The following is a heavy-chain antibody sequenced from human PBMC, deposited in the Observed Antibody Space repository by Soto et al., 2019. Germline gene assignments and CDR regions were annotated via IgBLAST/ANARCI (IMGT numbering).Heavy chain of an antibody. CDR3: ASGIADQSDYGMDV. V-gene: IGHV3-30-3*01. CDR2: ISYDGSNK. D-gene: IGHD6-13*01. CDR1: GFTFSSYA. Sequence: PGGSLRLSCAASGFTFSSYAMHWVRQAPGRGLEWVAVISYDGSNKYHADSVKGRFTISRDNFKNTLYLQMNSLRAEDTAVYYCASGIADQSDYGMDVWGQGTTVTVSS. J-gene: IGHJ6*02.